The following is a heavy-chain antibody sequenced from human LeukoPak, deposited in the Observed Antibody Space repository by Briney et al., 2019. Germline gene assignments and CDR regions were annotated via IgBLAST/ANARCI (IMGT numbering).Heavy chain of an antibody. CDR2: ISSGGGYI. CDR1: GFTFSSFA. CDR3: ASTENHRIAADGDYYYYYYMDV. J-gene: IGHJ6*03. V-gene: IGHV3-21*06. D-gene: IGHD6-13*01. Sequence: PGGSLRLSCAASGFTFSSFAMNWVRQAPGKGLEWVSSISSGGGYIYYTGSVKGRFTISRDNAKNSLYLQMNSLRAEDTAVYYCASTENHRIAADGDYYYYYYMDVWGKGTTVTVSS.